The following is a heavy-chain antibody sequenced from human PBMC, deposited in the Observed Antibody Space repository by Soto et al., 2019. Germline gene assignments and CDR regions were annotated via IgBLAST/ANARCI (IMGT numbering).Heavy chain of an antibody. CDR3: ARVSRITIFGVVIVDYYYYYMDV. D-gene: IGHD3-3*01. V-gene: IGHV3-7*01. CDR2: IKQDGSEK. Sequence: GGSLRLSCAASGFTFSSYWMSWVRQAPGKGLEWVANIKQDGSEKYYVDSVKGRFTISRDNAKNSLYLQMNSLRAEDTAVYYCARVSRITIFGVVIVDYYYYYMDVWGKGTTVTVS. CDR1: GFTFSSYW. J-gene: IGHJ6*03.